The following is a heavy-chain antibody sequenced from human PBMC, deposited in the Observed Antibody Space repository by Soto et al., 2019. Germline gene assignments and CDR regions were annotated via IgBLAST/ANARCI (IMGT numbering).Heavy chain of an antibody. J-gene: IGHJ5*02. Sequence: GGSLRLSCAASGFTFSSYGMHWVRQAPGKGLEWVAVIWYDGSNKYYADSVKGRFTISRDNSKNTLYLQMNSLRAEDTAVYYCARDGGDIVVVPAAMRENWFDPWGQGTLVTVSS. CDR2: IWYDGSNK. D-gene: IGHD2-2*01. CDR1: GFTFSSYG. CDR3: ARDGGDIVVVPAAMRENWFDP. V-gene: IGHV3-33*01.